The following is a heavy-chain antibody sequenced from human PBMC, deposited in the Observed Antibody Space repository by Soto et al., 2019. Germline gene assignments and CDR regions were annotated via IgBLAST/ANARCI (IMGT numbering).Heavy chain of an antibody. Sequence: QMQVVESGGGVVQPGRSLRLSCAASGFTLSRSGMHWVRQAPGKGLDWVAVLWYDGYNKYYGDSVKGRFTISRDNSKNTVYLQMNSLGAEDTAVYYCVRDVYDPAEGRNDAFENWGQGAMGT. CDR2: LWYDGYNK. CDR3: VRDVYDPAEGRNDAFEN. CDR1: GFTLSRSG. J-gene: IGHJ3*02. V-gene: IGHV3-33*01. D-gene: IGHD1-1*01.